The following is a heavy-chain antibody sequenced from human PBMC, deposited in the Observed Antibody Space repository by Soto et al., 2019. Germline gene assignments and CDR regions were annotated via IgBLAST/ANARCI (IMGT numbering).Heavy chain of an antibody. V-gene: IGHV1-8*01. Sequence: ASVKVSCKASGYTFTSYDINWVRQATGQGLEWMGWMNPNSGNTGYAQKFQGRVTMTRNTSISTAYMELSSLRSEDTAVYYCARPYDSSGYYRADLIYWGQGTLVTVSS. CDR3: ARPYDSSGYYRADLIY. J-gene: IGHJ4*02. CDR1: GYTFTSYD. CDR2: MNPNSGNT. D-gene: IGHD3-22*01.